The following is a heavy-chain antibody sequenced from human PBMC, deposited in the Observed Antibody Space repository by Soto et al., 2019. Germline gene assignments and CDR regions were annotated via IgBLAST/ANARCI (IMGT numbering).Heavy chain of an antibody. CDR1: GGSISSGDYY. D-gene: IGHD3-10*01. Sequence: QVQLQESGPGLVKPSQTLSLTCTVSGGSISSGDYYWSWIRQPPGKGLEWIGYISYSGSTYYNLYLRSRVSISIDTSKNQFSLRLSSVTAADTAVFYCARGTGVHGSHYFDYWGQGTLVTVSS. V-gene: IGHV4-30-4*01. CDR3: ARGTGVHGSHYFDY. J-gene: IGHJ4*02. CDR2: ISYSGST.